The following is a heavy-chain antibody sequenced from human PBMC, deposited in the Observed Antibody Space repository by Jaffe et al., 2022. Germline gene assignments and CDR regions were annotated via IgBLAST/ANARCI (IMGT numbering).Heavy chain of an antibody. CDR2: IKQDGSEK. Sequence: EVQLVESGGGLVQPGGSLRLSCAASGFTFSSYWMSWVRQAPGKGLEWVANIKQDGSEKYYVDSVKGRFTISRDNAKNSLYLQMNSLRAEDTAVYYCARDFAYDFWSGYYRYYYYYMDVWGKGTTVTVSS. CDR3: ARDFAYDFWSGYYRYYYYYMDV. V-gene: IGHV3-7*01. CDR1: GFTFSSYW. J-gene: IGHJ6*03. D-gene: IGHD3-3*01.